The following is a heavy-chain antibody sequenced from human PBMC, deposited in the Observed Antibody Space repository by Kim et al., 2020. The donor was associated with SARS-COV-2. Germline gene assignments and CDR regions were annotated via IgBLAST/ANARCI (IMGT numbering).Heavy chain of an antibody. J-gene: IGHJ3*02. V-gene: IGHV3-48*02. D-gene: IGHD3-22*01. CDR2: ISSSSSTI. CDR1: GFTFSSYS. CDR3: ARLYDSPARDAFDI. Sequence: GGSLRLSCAASGFTFSSYSMNWVRQAPGKGLEWVSYISSSSSTIYYADSVKGRFTISRDNAKNSLYLQMNSLRDEDTAVYYCARLYDSPARDAFDIWGQGTMVTVSS.